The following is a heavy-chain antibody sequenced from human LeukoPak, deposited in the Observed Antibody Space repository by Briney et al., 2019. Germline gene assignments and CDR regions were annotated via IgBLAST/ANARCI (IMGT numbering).Heavy chain of an antibody. CDR2: IYYSGST. Sequence: SETLSLTCTVSGGSISSGGYYWSWIRQHPGKGLEWFGYIYYSGSTYYNPSLKSRVTISVDTSKNQFSLKLSSVTAADTAVYYCARVAYRAVAGIDYWGQGTLVTVSS. J-gene: IGHJ4*02. CDR3: ARVAYRAVAGIDY. CDR1: GGSISSGGYY. D-gene: IGHD6-19*01. V-gene: IGHV4-31*03.